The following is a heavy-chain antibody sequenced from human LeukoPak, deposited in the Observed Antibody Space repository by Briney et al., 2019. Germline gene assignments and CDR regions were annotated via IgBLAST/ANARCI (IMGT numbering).Heavy chain of an antibody. J-gene: IGHJ4*02. CDR3: ARDEIMITFGGVPDY. V-gene: IGHV3-11*06. D-gene: IGHD3-16*01. Sequence: GGSLRLSCAASGFTFSDYYMSWIRQAPGKGLEWVSYISSSSSYTNYADSVKGRFTISRDNAKNSLYLQMNSLRAEDTAVYYCARDEIMITFGGVPDYWGQGTLVTVPS. CDR1: GFTFSDYY. CDR2: ISSSSSYT.